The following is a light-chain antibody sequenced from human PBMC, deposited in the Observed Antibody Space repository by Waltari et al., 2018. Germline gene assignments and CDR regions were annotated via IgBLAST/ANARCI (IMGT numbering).Light chain of an antibody. CDR1: SSNIGSKY. J-gene: IGLJ2*01. CDR3: NSYAGSNSVL. Sequence: QSVLTQPPSASGTPGQRVTISCSGSSSNIGSKYVYWYRQLPGTAPKLLIYKNNQRPSGVPDRFSGSKSGTSASLAISGLRSEDEADYYCNSYAGSNSVLFGAGTKLTVL. V-gene: IGLV1-47*01. CDR2: KNN.